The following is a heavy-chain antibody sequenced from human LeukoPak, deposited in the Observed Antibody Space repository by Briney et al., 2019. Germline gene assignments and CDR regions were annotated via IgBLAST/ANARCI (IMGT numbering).Heavy chain of an antibody. V-gene: IGHV4-30-4*01. CDR3: ARDQGGSGTYPFDY. J-gene: IGHJ4*02. D-gene: IGHD3-10*01. CDR2: IYYSGNT. Sequence: SQTLSLTCTVSGGSISSGDYYWSWIRQPPGKGLEWIGYIYYSGNTYHNPSLKSRISISVDTSKNQFSLKLSSVTAADTAVYYCARDQGGSGTYPFDYWGQGTLVTVSS. CDR1: GGSISSGDYY.